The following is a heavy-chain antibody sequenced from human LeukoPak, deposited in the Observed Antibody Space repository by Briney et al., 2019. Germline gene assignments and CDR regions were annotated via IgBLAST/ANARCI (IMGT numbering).Heavy chain of an antibody. D-gene: IGHD2-21*02. J-gene: IGHJ5*02. CDR2: IDSDGTRT. CDR1: GFAFSTYW. V-gene: IGHV3-74*01. CDR3: ARSPNCGGDCS. Sequence: VGSLRLSCAASGFAFSTYWMHWVRQAPGKGLVWVSRIDSDGTRTTYADSVKGRFTISRDNAKNTLYLQMNSLRAEDTAVYYCARSPNCGGDCSWGQGTLVTVSS.